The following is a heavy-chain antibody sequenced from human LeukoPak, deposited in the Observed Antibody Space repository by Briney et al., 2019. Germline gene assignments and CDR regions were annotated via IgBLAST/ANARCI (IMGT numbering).Heavy chain of an antibody. CDR1: GGSISSYY. Sequence: SETLSLTCTVSGGSISSYYWSWIRQPPGKGLEWIGYIYYSGSTNYNPSLKSRVTISVDTSKNQFSLKLSSVTAADTAVYYCARDPGPYGGNPDWYLDLWGRGTLVTVSS. CDR2: IYYSGST. V-gene: IGHV4-59*01. J-gene: IGHJ2*01. D-gene: IGHD4-23*01. CDR3: ARDPGPYGGNPDWYLDL.